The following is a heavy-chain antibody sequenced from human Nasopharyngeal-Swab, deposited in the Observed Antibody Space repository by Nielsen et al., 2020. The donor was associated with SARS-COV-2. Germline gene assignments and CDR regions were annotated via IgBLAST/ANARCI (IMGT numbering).Heavy chain of an antibody. D-gene: IGHD3-22*01. Sequence: SVKVSCKASGGTFSSYAISWVRQAPGQGLEWMGGIIPIFGTANYAQKFQGRVTITADESTSAAYMELSSLRSEDTTVYYCAGGDDSLANSYYWGQGTLVTVSS. CDR2: IIPIFGTA. CDR3: AGGDDSLANSYY. V-gene: IGHV1-69*13. CDR1: GGTFSSYA. J-gene: IGHJ4*02.